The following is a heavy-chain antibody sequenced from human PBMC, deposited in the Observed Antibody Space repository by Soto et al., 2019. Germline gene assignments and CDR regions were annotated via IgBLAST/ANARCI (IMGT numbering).Heavy chain of an antibody. CDR3: ARDSLEWLLTTYFYYGMDV. Sequence: GGSLRLSCAASGFTFSSYSMNWVRQAPGKGLEWVSNISSSSSNIYYADSVKGRFTISRDNAKNSLYLQMNSLRDEDTAVYYCARDSLEWLLTTYFYYGMDVWGQGTTVTVSS. V-gene: IGHV3-48*02. D-gene: IGHD3-3*01. CDR2: ISSSSSNI. CDR1: GFTFSSYS. J-gene: IGHJ6*02.